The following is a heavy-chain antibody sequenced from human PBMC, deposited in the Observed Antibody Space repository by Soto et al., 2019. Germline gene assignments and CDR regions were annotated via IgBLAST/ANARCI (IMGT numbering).Heavy chain of an antibody. Sequence: GGSLRLSCAASGFTFSSYAMYWVRQAPGKGLEWVAVISFDGSNKNYADSLKGRFTISRDNSKNTVYLEMNSLRAEDTAVYYCARDTKGYYYFYGMDVWGQGTPVPVSS. CDR1: GFTFSSYA. D-gene: IGHD1-1*01. CDR2: ISFDGSNK. V-gene: IGHV3-30-3*01. CDR3: ARDTKGYYYFYGMDV. J-gene: IGHJ6*02.